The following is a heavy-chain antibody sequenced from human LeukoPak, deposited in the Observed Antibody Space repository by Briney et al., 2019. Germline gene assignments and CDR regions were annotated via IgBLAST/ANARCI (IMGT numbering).Heavy chain of an antibody. CDR1: GFTFSSYW. J-gene: IGHJ4*02. D-gene: IGHD2-2*01. V-gene: IGHV3-7*03. CDR2: IKRDGSAK. CDR3: AKSTYCSSTSCYTTYDY. Sequence: GGSLRLSCAASGFTFSSYWMSWVRQAPGKGLQWVATIKRDGSAKYYVDSVKGRSIISRDNAENSLYLQMNSLRAEDTAVYYCAKSTYCSSTSCYTTYDYWGQGTLVTVSS.